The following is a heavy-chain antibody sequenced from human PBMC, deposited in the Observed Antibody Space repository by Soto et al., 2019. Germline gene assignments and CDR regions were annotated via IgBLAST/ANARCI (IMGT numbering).Heavy chain of an antibody. J-gene: IGHJ6*02. Sequence: QVQLVQSGAEVKKPGASVKVSCKASGYTFTSYGISWVRQAPGQGLEWMGWISAYNGNTNYAQKLQGRVTMTTDTSTSPAYMELRSLRSDATAVYYCARAELRIAAAGTHYYYGMDVWGQGTTVTVSS. V-gene: IGHV1-18*01. D-gene: IGHD6-13*01. CDR2: ISAYNGNT. CDR3: ARAELRIAAAGTHYYYGMDV. CDR1: GYTFTSYG.